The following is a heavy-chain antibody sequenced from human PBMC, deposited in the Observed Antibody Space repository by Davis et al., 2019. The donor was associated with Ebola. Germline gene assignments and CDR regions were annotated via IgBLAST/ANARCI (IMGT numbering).Heavy chain of an antibody. D-gene: IGHD5-18*01. CDR1: GGSFSGYY. J-gene: IGHJ4*02. CDR3: ARDEGYSYGLGY. CDR2: INHSGST. Sequence: TLSLTCAVYGGSFSGYYWSWIRQPPGKGLEWIGEINHSGSTNYNPSLKSRVTISVDTSKNQFSLKLSSVTAADTAVYYCARDEGYSYGLGYWGQGTLVTVSS. V-gene: IGHV4-34*01.